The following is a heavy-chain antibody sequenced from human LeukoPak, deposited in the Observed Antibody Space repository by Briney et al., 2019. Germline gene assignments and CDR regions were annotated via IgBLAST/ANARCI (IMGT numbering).Heavy chain of an antibody. D-gene: IGHD6-19*01. CDR2: VYSTGKN. V-gene: IGHV4-4*08. CDR3: VRRDTGWNYFDY. CDR1: GGSINSHY. Sequence: ETLSLTCAVSGGSINSHYWGWIRQPPGKGLQWIGDVYSTGKNNYNPSLKSRVTISLDTSKSHLSLNLTSVLAADTAIYYCVRRDTGWNYFDYWGQGILVTVSS. J-gene: IGHJ4*02.